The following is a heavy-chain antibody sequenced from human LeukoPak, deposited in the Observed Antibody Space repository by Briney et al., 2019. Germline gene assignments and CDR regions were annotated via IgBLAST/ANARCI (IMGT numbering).Heavy chain of an antibody. CDR3: ARDLSFGSLDF. CDR1: GFTLSSHG. J-gene: IGHJ4*02. V-gene: IGHV3-33*01. Sequence: GGSLRLSCVASGFTLSSHGMHWVGQAPGKGLEWVALIWYDGTSENYADSVKGRFTISRDLSKNTLNLQMNSLRVDDTAVFYCARDLSFGSLDFRGQGTLVTVSS. D-gene: IGHD1-26*01. CDR2: IWYDGTSE.